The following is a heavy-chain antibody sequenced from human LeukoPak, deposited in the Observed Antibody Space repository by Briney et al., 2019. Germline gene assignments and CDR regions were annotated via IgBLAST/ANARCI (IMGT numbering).Heavy chain of an antibody. J-gene: IGHJ6*02. V-gene: IGHV3-33*01. D-gene: IGHD4-23*01. CDR2: IWYDGSNK. CDR3: ARDMTVVTQSGDYYYYYGMDV. CDR1: GFTFSSYG. Sequence: GGSLRLSCAASGFTFSSYGMHWVRQAPGKGLEWVAVIWYDGSNKYYADSVKGRFTISRDNSKNTLYLQMNSLRAEDTAVYYCARDMTVVTQSGDYYYYYGMDVWGQGTTVTVSS.